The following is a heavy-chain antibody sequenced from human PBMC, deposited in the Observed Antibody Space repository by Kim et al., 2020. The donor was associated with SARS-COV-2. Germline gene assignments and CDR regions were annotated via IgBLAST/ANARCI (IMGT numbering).Heavy chain of an antibody. D-gene: IGHD1-7*01. CDR3: ARQVVKLELRGDPFDY. CDR1: GGSISSSSYY. Sequence: SETLSLTCTVSGGSISSSSYYWGWIRQPPGKGLEWIGSIYYSGSTYYNPSLKSRVTISVDTSKNQFSLKLSSVTAADTAVYYCARQVVKLELRGDPFDYWGQGTLVTVSS. V-gene: IGHV4-39*01. CDR2: IYYSGST. J-gene: IGHJ4*02.